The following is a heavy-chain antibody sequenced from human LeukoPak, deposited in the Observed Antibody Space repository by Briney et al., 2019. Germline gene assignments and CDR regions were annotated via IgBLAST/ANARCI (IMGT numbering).Heavy chain of an antibody. D-gene: IGHD5-24*01. CDR2: IRYDGSNK. Sequence: GGSLRLSCAASGFTFSSYGMHWVRQAPGKGLEWVAFIRYDGSNKYYADSVKGRFTISRDNSKNTLYLQMNSLRAEDTAVYYCARDLVATITGFGYWGQGTLVTVSS. CDR3: ARDLVATITGFGY. J-gene: IGHJ4*02. V-gene: IGHV3-30*02. CDR1: GFTFSSYG.